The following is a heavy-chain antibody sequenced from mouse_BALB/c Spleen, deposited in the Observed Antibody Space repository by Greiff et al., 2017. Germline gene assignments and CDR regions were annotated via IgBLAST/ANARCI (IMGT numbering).Heavy chain of an antibody. Sequence: EVKVVESGAELVKPGASVKLSCTASGFNIKDTYMHWVKQRPEQGLEWIGRIDPANGNTKYDPKFQGKATITADTSSNTAYLQLSSLTSEDTAVYYCARGDYYAMDYWGQGTSVTVSS. V-gene: IGHV14-3*02. CDR3: ARGDYYAMDY. CDR1: GFNIKDTY. CDR2: IDPANGNT. J-gene: IGHJ4*01.